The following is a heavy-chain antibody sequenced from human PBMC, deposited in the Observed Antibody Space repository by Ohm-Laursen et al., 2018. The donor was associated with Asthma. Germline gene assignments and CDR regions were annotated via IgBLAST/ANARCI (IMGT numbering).Heavy chain of an antibody. Sequence: TLSLTCAVSGGSISSGGYYWSWIRQHPGKGLEWIGYIYYSGSTYYNPSLKSRVTISVDTSKNQFSLKLSSVTAADTAVYYCARDRSRGYGGSNWFDPWGQGTLVTVSS. CDR2: IYYSGST. J-gene: IGHJ5*02. CDR1: GGSISSGGYY. CDR3: ARDRSRGYGGSNWFDP. D-gene: IGHD4-23*01. V-gene: IGHV4-31*11.